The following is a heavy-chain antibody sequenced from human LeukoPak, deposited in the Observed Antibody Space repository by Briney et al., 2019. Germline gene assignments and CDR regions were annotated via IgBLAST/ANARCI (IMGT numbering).Heavy chain of an antibody. CDR1: DSP. J-gene: IGHJ4*02. CDR3: ATYRQVLLPFES. Sequence: DSPVNWFRQAPGKGLEWVGFIRSKTYGGTGEYAASVKGRFTISRDDSKSIAHLQMNSLRAEDTAIYYCATYRQVLLPFESWGQGTLVTVSS. V-gene: IGHV3-49*03. D-gene: IGHD2-8*02. CDR2: IRSKTYGGTG.